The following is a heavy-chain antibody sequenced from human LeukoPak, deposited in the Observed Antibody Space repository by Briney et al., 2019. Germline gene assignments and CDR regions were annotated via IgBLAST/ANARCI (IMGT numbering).Heavy chain of an antibody. CDR1: GGSISSYY. D-gene: IGHD5-24*01. V-gene: IGHV4-59*08. CDR3: ARLVEMATIFD. CDR2: IDYSGST. Sequence: SESLSLTCTASGGSISSYYLGWIRHPPGKGLEWIGYIDYSGSTNYNPSLKSRVTISVDTSKNQFSLKLSSVTAADTAVYYCARLVEMATIFDWGQGTLVTVSS. J-gene: IGHJ4*02.